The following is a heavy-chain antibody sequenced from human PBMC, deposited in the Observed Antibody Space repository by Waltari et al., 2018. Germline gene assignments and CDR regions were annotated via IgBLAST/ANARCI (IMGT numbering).Heavy chain of an antibody. J-gene: IGHJ6*02. CDR2: INPNSGGT. D-gene: IGHD3-9*01. CDR1: GYTFTGYY. Sequence: QVQLVQSGAEVKKPGASVKVSCKASGYTFTGYYMHWVRQDPGQGLEWMGRINPNSGGTNYAQKCQGRVTMTRDTSISTAYMELSRLRSDDTAVYYCARDGKNWLILDYYYGMDVWGQGTTVTVSS. CDR3: ARDGKNWLILDYYYGMDV. V-gene: IGHV1-2*06.